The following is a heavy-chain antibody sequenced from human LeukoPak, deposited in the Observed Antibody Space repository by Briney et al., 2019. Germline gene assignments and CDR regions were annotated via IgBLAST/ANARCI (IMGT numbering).Heavy chain of an antibody. D-gene: IGHD6-19*01. CDR1: GCTFTRYY. CDR3: ARIAVTNTGIDF. V-gene: IGHV1-8*01. J-gene: IGHJ4*02. CDR2: MNPNTGDT. Sequence: AASVKVSCKASGCTFTRYYMHWLRQAPGQGLEWMGWMNPNTGDTGYVQKFQGRVIMTRDTAISTAYLEVRSLRSEDTAIYFCARIAVTNTGIDFWGQGTLVTVSS.